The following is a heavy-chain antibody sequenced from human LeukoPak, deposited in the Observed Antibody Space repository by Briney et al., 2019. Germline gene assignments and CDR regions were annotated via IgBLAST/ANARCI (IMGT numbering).Heavy chain of an antibody. CDR2: IDYRGST. CDR3: ARDSVGGFDY. D-gene: IGHD3-16*01. CDR1: GGSISTYY. J-gene: IGHJ4*02. Sequence: SETLSLTCTVSGGSISTYYWSWIRQPPGKGLEWIAYIDYRGSTTYNPSLRSRVTISVDTSRNQFSLKLSSVTAADTAVYYCARDSVGGFDYWGQGTLVTVSS. V-gene: IGHV4-59*01.